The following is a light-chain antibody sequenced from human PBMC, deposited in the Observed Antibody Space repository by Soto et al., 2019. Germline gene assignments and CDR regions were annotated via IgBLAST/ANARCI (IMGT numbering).Light chain of an antibody. V-gene: IGLV1-40*01. CDR2: GNN. CDR3: QSYDSSLSGPV. Sequence: QLVLTQPPSVSGAPGQRVTISCTGSSSNIGAGYDVHWYQQVPGTAPKLLIYGNNNRPSGVPDRFSGSKSGTSASLAITGLQAEDEADYYCQSYDSSLSGPVFGGGTQLTVL. J-gene: IGLJ7*01. CDR1: SSNIGAGYD.